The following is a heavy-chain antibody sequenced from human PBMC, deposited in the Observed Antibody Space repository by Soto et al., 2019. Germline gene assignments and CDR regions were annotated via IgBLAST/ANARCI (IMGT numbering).Heavy chain of an antibody. D-gene: IGHD4-17*01. CDR2: ISYDGSNK. V-gene: IGHV3-30*03. J-gene: IGHJ6*02. CDR3: ASNRPYGDYWGMDV. CDR1: GLIFSTYD. Sequence: QVQLVESGGGVVQPGRSLRLSCAASGLIFSTYDMHWVRQAPGKGLEWVAVISYDGSNKYYADSVKGRFTISRDNSKNTLYLQMNSLRAEDTAVYYCASNRPYGDYWGMDVWGQGTTVTVSS.